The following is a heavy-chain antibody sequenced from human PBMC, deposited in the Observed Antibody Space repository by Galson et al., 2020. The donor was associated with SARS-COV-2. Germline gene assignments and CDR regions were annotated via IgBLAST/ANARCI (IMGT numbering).Heavy chain of an antibody. CDR3: ARVPDSGSGTFYKVRRWFDP. D-gene: IGHD3-10*01. CDR1: GGSFSDYY. CDR2: INHSGST. Sequence: SETLSLTCAVYGGSFSDYYWSWIRQPPGKGLEWIGEINHSGSTNYNPSLKSRVTISIDTSKNQFSLKLSSVTAADTAVYFCARVPDSGSGTFYKVRRWFDPWGQGTLVTVSS. V-gene: IGHV4-34*01. J-gene: IGHJ5*02.